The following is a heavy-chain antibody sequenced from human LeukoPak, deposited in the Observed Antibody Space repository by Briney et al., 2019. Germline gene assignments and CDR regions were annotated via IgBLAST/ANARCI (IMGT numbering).Heavy chain of an antibody. CDR1: RDSISTYY. J-gene: IGHJ4*02. D-gene: IGHD5-12*01. CDR2: VYYSGRT. Sequence: SETLSLTCSVSRDSISTYYWSWIRQPPAKGLEWIGYVYYSGRTDYNLSLKSRVTISIHTSKNQLSLTRSSVTAADSAVYYCSASNQLWLRGLFDSWGQGTLVTLSS. V-gene: IGHV4-59*01. CDR3: SASNQLWLRGLFDS.